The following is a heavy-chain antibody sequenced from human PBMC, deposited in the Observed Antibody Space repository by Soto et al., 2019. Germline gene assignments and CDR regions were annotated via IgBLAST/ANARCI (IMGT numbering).Heavy chain of an antibody. D-gene: IGHD2-21*01. CDR3: ARDLSPLLEGMGPFDY. V-gene: IGHV3-48*02. CDR2: ISSSSSTI. Sequence: EVQLVESGGGLVQPGGSLRLSCAASGFTFSSYSMNWVRQAPGKGLEWVSYISSSSSTIYYADSVKGRFTISRDNAKNSLYLQMNSLRDEDTAVYYCARDLSPLLEGMGPFDYWGQGTLVTVSS. CDR1: GFTFSSYS. J-gene: IGHJ4*02.